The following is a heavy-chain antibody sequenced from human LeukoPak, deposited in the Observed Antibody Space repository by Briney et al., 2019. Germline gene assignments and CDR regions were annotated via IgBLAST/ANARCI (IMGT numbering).Heavy chain of an antibody. Sequence: GASVKVSCTASGGTFSIYAISWVRQAPGQGLEWMGGIIPIFGTANYAQKFQGRVTITADESTSTAYMELSSLRSEDTAVYYCARVVHINWFDPWGQGTLVTVSS. CDR2: IIPIFGTA. CDR3: ARVVHINWFDP. D-gene: IGHD3-10*01. J-gene: IGHJ5*02. V-gene: IGHV1-69*13. CDR1: GGTFSIYA.